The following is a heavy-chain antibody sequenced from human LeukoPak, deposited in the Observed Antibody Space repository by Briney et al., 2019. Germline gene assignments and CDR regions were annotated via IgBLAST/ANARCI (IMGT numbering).Heavy chain of an antibody. V-gene: IGHV3-53*04. Sequence: GGSLRLSCAASGFTFSSYAMSWVRQAPGKGLEWVSVIYSGGSTYYADSVKGRFTISRHNSKNTLYLQMNSLRAEDTAVYYCASTQAGHSSGSKALSFDYWGQGTLVTVSS. CDR2: IYSGGST. CDR1: GFTFSSYA. D-gene: IGHD3-22*01. CDR3: ASTQAGHSSGSKALSFDY. J-gene: IGHJ4*02.